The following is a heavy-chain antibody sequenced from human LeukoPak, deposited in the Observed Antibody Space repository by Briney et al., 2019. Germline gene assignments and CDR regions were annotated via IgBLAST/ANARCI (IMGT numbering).Heavy chain of an antibody. D-gene: IGHD2-21*02. Sequence: ASVKGSCKASRYTFTAYYMHWVRQAPVQELEWMGWINPNSGGTNYAQKFQGRVTMTRDTSISTAYMGLSRLRSDDTAVYYCARDPGYCGGDCPIQHWGQGTLVTVSS. CDR2: INPNSGGT. CDR1: RYTFTAYY. CDR3: ARDPGYCGGDCPIQH. V-gene: IGHV1-2*02. J-gene: IGHJ1*01.